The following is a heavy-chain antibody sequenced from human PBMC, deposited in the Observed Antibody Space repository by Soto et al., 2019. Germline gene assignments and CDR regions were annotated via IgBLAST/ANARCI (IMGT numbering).Heavy chain of an antibody. CDR1: GGSISSGGYY. D-gene: IGHD6-13*01. Sequence: NPSETLSLTCTVSGGSISSGGYYWSWIRQHPGKGLEWIGYIYYSGSTYYNPSLKSRVTISVDTSKNQFSLKLSSVTAADAAVYYCARSGYSSSWYSPKSYYYYYGMDVWGQGTTITVSS. J-gene: IGHJ6*02. CDR3: ARSGYSSSWYSPKSYYYYYGMDV. V-gene: IGHV4-31*03. CDR2: IYYSGST.